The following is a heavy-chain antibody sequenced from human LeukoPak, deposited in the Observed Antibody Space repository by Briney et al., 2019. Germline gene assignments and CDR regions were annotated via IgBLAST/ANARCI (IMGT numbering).Heavy chain of an antibody. CDR2: IYYSGST. CDR3: ARAPIHYSSSWYGAFDI. CDR1: GGSISSYY. D-gene: IGHD6-13*01. J-gene: IGHJ3*02. Sequence: SETLSLTCTVSGGSISSYYWSWIRQPPGKGLEWIGYIYYSGSTNYNPSLKSRVTISVDTSKNQFSLKLSSVTAADTAVYYCARAPIHYSSSWYGAFDIWGQGTMVTVSS. V-gene: IGHV4-59*01.